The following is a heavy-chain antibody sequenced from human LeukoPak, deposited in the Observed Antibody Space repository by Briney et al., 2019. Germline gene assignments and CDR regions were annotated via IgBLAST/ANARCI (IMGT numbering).Heavy chain of an antibody. Sequence: GGSLRLSCAASGFTFSSYSMNWVRQAPGKGLEWVSYISSSSSTIYYADSVKGRFTISRDNAKNSLYLQMNSLRAEDTAVYYCARDGGYYYDSSGYYLPLKYWGQGTLVTVSS. CDR2: ISSSSSTI. J-gene: IGHJ4*02. CDR3: ARDGGYYYDSSGYYLPLKY. CDR1: GFTFSSYS. D-gene: IGHD3-22*01. V-gene: IGHV3-48*01.